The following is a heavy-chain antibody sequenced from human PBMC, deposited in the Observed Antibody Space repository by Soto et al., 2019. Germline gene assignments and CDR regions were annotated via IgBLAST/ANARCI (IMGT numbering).Heavy chain of an antibody. CDR3: ARQRGERYCGGDCSFDP. CDR1: GYSFTSYW. Sequence: GESLKISCKGSGYSFTSYWIGWVRQMPGKGLEWMGIIYPGDSDTRYSPSFQGQVTISADKSISTAYLQWSSLKASDTAMYYCARQRGERYCGGDCSFDPWGQGTLVTVSS. D-gene: IGHD2-21*02. V-gene: IGHV5-51*01. J-gene: IGHJ5*02. CDR2: IYPGDSDT.